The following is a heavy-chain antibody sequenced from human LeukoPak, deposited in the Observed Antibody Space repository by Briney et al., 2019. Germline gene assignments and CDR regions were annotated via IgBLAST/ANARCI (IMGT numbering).Heavy chain of an antibody. V-gene: IGHV3-33*01. CDR3: ARMSGSHIDY. Sequence: GGSLRLSCAASGFTFSSNGMHWVRQAPGKGLEWVAVIWYDGSKKYYADSVKGRLTISRDNSKNTLDLQMDSLRAEDTAVYYCARMSGSHIDYWGQGTLVTVSS. J-gene: IGHJ4*02. CDR2: IWYDGSKK. D-gene: IGHD1-26*01. CDR1: GFTFSSNG.